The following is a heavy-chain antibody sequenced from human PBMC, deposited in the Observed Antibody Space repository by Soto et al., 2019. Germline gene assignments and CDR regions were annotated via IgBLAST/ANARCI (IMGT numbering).Heavy chain of an antibody. V-gene: IGHV3-33*01. CDR2: IWFDGNKR. Sequence: QVQLVESGGGVVQPGRSLRLSCVASGFSFSRSGMHWVRQAPGKGLEWVAVIWFDGNKRYYADSVKGRFIISRDNLKNTLYLQMNSLRAEDTAVYYCVRGEGASGWPGAFDHWGQGTLLTVSS. J-gene: IGHJ4*02. CDR1: GFSFSRSG. D-gene: IGHD6-19*01. CDR3: VRGEGASGWPGAFDH.